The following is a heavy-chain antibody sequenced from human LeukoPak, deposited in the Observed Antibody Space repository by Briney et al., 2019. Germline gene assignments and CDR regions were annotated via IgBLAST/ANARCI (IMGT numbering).Heavy chain of an antibody. D-gene: IGHD3-10*01. V-gene: IGHV4-39*07. J-gene: IGHJ5*02. CDR3: ARDTAEWFGDLEYNWFDP. Sequence: SETLSLTCTVSGGSISSSSYYWGWIRQPPGKGLEWIGSIYTSGSTNYNPSLKSRVTMSVDTSKNQFSLKLSSVTAADTAVYYCARDTAEWFGDLEYNWFDPWGQGTLVTVSS. CDR2: IYTSGST. CDR1: GGSISSSSYY.